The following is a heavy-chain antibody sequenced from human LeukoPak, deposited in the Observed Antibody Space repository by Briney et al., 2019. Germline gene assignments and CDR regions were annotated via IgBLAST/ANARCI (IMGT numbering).Heavy chain of an antibody. V-gene: IGHV3-30*18. D-gene: IGHD4-23*01. CDR2: ISYDGSNK. CDR3: AKDPGGNTPDISNDY. J-gene: IGHJ4*02. CDR1: GFTFSSYG. Sequence: PGRSLRLSCAASGFTFSSYGMNGVRQAPGKGLEWVAVISYDGSNKYYADSVKGRFTISRDNSKNTLYLQMNSLRAEDTAVYYCAKDPGGNTPDISNDYWGQGTLATVSS.